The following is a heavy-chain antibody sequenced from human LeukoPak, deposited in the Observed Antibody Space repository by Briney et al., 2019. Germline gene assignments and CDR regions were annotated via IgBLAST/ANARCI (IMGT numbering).Heavy chain of an antibody. D-gene: IGHD1-26*01. Sequence: PSEALSLTCAVSGYSISSGYYWGWIRPPPGKGLEGIGSIYHSGSTYYNPSLKSRVTISVDTSKNQFSLKLSSVTAADTAVYYCARDGWDYDAFDIWGQGTMVTVSS. CDR3: ARDGWDYDAFDI. CDR1: GYSISSGYY. CDR2: IYHSGST. V-gene: IGHV4-38-2*02. J-gene: IGHJ3*02.